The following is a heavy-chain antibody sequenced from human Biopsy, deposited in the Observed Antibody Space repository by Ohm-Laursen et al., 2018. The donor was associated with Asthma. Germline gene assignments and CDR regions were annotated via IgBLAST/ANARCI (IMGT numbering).Heavy chain of an antibody. Sequence: GTLSLTCSMYGLSSSAYYWTWIRQPPGKGLEWIGEIPQGGATTFNPSLKSRVTISIDPSKSQLSLRLTSMTAADTAVYYCASGPQWSGLDVWGQGTTVTVSS. CDR1: GLSSSAYY. V-gene: IGHV4-34*01. D-gene: IGHD2-8*01. CDR3: ASGPQWSGLDV. J-gene: IGHJ6*02. CDR2: IPQGGAT.